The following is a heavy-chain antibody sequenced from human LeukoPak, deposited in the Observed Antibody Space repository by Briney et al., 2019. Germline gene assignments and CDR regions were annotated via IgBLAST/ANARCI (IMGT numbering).Heavy chain of an antibody. J-gene: IGHJ4*02. CDR1: GGTFCSYA. CDR2: IIPIFGTA. V-gene: IGHV1-69*13. CDR3: ARVRYRLAETYIDY. Sequence: SVKVSCKASGGTFCSYAISWVRQAPGQGLEWVGGIIPIFGTANYAQKFQGRVTITADESTSTAYMELSSLRSEDTAVYYCARVRYRLAETYIDYWGQGTLVTVSS. D-gene: IGHD3-16*01.